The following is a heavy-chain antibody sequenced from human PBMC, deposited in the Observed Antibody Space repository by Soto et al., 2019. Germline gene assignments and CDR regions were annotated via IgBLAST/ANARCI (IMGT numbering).Heavy chain of an antibody. CDR1: GGSITSDYSC. V-gene: IGHV4-30-4*01. J-gene: IGHJ4*02. D-gene: IGHD7-27*01. CDR3: ARGPSGDKVHY. Sequence: QVQLQESGPGLVKPSQTLSLTCNVSGGSITSDYSCWSWIRQPPGEGLEWIGHIFDSGTTYTNPSLRSQVAISLDTSKSHFSLTLSSVTAADTAVYYCARGPSGDKVHYWGQGALVTVSS. CDR2: IFDSGTT.